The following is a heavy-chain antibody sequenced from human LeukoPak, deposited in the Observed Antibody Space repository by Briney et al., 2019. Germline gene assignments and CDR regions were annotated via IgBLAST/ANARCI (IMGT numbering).Heavy chain of an antibody. D-gene: IGHD3-10*01. J-gene: IGHJ4*02. CDR1: GFTFSSYS. CDR3: AKDWGYDSGTYCVY. V-gene: IGHV3-30*04. Sequence: GGSLRLSCAASGFTFSSYSMHWVRRAPGKGLEWVAVISYDGKKKYYADSVKGRFTISRDNSKNTLDLQMNSLRPEDMAVYYCAKDWGYDSGTYCVYWGQGTLVTVSS. CDR2: ISYDGKKK.